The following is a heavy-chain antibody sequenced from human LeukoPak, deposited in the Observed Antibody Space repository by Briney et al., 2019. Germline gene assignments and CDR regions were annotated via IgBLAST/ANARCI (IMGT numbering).Heavy chain of an antibody. CDR3: APAPQYQPLYEGHYFDY. CDR2: ISGSGGST. Sequence: GASVKVSCKASGYTFTTYGISWVRQAPGKGLEWVSAISGSGGSTYYADSVKGRFTISRDNSKNTLYLQMNSLRAEDTAAYYCAPAPQYQPLYEGHYFDYWGQGTLVTVSS. J-gene: IGHJ4*02. CDR1: GYTFTTYG. D-gene: IGHD2-2*02. V-gene: IGHV3-23*01.